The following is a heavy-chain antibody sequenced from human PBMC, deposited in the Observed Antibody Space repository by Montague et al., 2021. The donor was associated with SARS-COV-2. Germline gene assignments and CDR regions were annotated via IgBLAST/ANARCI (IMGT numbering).Heavy chain of an antibody. CDR2: ISSSGSTI. CDR3: ATMATDLYYNGMDV. J-gene: IGHJ6*02. Sequence: SLRLSCAASGFTFSSYEMNWVRQAPGKGLEWVPYISSSGSTISYADSVKGRFTISRDNAKDSLYLQMNSLRAEDTAVYYCATMATDLYYNGMDVWGQGTTVTVSS. CDR1: GFTFSSYE. D-gene: IGHD5-24*01. V-gene: IGHV3-48*03.